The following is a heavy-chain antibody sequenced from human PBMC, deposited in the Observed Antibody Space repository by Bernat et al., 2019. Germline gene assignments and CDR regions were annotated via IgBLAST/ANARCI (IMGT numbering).Heavy chain of an antibody. Sequence: EVQLLESGGGLVQPGGSLRLSCAASGSTFSSYAMSWVRQAPGNVLVWVSAISGSGGSTYYADSAKGRFTISRDNAKNTLYLQMNRLRAEDTAVYYCAKSGGATSYYYYYGMDVWGQGTTVTVSS. CDR1: GSTFSSYA. V-gene: IGHV3-23*01. CDR2: ISGSGGST. D-gene: IGHD1-26*01. CDR3: AKSGGATSYYYYYGMDV. J-gene: IGHJ6*02.